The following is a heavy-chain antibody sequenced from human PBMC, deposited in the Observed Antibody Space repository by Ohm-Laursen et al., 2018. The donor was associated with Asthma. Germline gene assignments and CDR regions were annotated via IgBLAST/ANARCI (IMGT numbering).Heavy chain of an antibody. J-gene: IGHJ4*02. D-gene: IGHD3-22*01. CDR3: ARGTFYYESTGYYFFDH. CDR2: IFYNGRT. Sequence: PGTLSLTCSVSGGSMSSYTYYWGWVRQPPGKGLEWIGSIFYNGRTNYNPSLNSRVTISMDTSKNQFSLMLNSVTAADTAVYYCARGTFYYESTGYYFFDHWGQGALVTVSS. CDR1: GGSMSSYTYY. V-gene: IGHV4-39*01.